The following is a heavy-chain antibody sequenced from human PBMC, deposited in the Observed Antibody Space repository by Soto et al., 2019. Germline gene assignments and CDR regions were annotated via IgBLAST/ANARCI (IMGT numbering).Heavy chain of an antibody. CDR3: ATGVAGAENWFDP. D-gene: IGHD6-19*01. Sequence: ASVKVYCKVSGYTLTELSMRWVRQAPGKGLEWMGGFDPEDGETIYAQKFQGRVTMTEDTSTDTAYMELSSLRSEDTAVYYCATGVAGAENWFDPWGQGTLVTVSS. CDR2: FDPEDGET. V-gene: IGHV1-24*01. J-gene: IGHJ5*02. CDR1: GYTLTELS.